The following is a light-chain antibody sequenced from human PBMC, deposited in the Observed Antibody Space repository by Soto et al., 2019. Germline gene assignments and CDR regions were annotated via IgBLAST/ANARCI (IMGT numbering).Light chain of an antibody. CDR1: SSDVGGYNY. V-gene: IGLV2-14*01. J-gene: IGLJ2*01. CDR3: SSYTSSITPVV. CDR2: HVS. Sequence: QSALTQPASVSGSPGQSITISCTGTSSDVGGYNYVSWYQQHPGKAPKLMIYHVSNRPSGVSNRFSGSKSGNTASLTISGLQAEDEADYYCSSYTSSITPVVFGGGTKLTVL.